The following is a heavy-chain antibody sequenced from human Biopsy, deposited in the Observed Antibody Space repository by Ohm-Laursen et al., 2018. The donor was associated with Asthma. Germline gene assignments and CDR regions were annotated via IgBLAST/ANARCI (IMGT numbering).Heavy chain of an antibody. J-gene: IGHJ5*02. D-gene: IGHD3-16*02. V-gene: IGHV3-33*08. CDR2: IYYDGSRK. Sequence: SLRLSCAASGFTFSSYAMSWVRQAPGKGLEWVAGIYYDGSRKYYTESVKGRFTISRDNSKNRLYLEMASLRAEDTAVYYCAREKVIESRGFQNWFDPWGQGTLVHVSS. CDR1: GFTFSSYA. CDR3: AREKVIESRGFQNWFDP.